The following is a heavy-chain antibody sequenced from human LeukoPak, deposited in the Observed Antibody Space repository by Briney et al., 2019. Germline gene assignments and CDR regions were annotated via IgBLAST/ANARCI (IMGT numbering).Heavy chain of an antibody. CDR2: IYYSGTT. D-gene: IGHD6-19*01. V-gene: IGHV4-31*03. CDR1: SASISTAGHS. CDR3: ARGRQWLGFDS. Sequence: PSQTLSLTCTVSSASISTAGHSWSWLRQHPGQGLEWTGDIYYSGTTYYLPSLKSRVTMSVDTSKNQFSLKLISVTAADTAVYYCARGRQWLGFDSWGQGTLVTVSS. J-gene: IGHJ4*02.